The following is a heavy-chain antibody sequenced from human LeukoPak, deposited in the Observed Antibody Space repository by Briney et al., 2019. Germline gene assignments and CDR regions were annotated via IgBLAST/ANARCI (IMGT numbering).Heavy chain of an antibody. D-gene: IGHD2-15*01. CDR3: TRGTGCTGGSCSYYGMDV. V-gene: IGHV1-3*01. J-gene: IGHJ6*02. Sequence: ASVKVSCKGSGYTFSSYAIHWVRQAPGQRLEWMGWINAGNGDTKYSQKFQGRVTITRDTSATTAYMELSSLRSEDTAVYYCTRGTGCTGGSCSYYGMDVWGQGTTVTVSS. CDR1: GYTFSSYA. CDR2: INAGNGDT.